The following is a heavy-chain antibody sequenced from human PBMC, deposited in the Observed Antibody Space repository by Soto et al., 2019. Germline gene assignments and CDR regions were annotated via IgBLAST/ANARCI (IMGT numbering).Heavy chain of an antibody. V-gene: IGHV4-39*01. CDR3: AKLRGGQQLVSYFDY. CDR1: GGSISSGGYY. CDR2: IYYSGSA. Sequence: SETLSLTCTVSGGSISSGGYYWSWIRQHPGKGLEWIGYIYYSGSAYSNPSLKSRITISVDTSKNQFSLNLSSVTAADTAVYYCAKLRGGQQLVSYFDYWGQGIQVTVSS. D-gene: IGHD6-13*01. J-gene: IGHJ4*02.